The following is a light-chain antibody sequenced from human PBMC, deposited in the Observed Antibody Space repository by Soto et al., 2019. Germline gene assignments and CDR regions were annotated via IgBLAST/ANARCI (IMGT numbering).Light chain of an antibody. V-gene: IGLV2-11*01. CDR1: NSDVGGYNY. CDR3: CSYVDTDTWV. Sequence: QSVLTQPRSVSGSPGQSVTISCTGTNSDVGGYNYVSWYQQYPGKAPKLMISGVSERPSGVPDRFSGSKSGNTASLTISGLQAEDEADYYSCSYVDTDTWVFGGGTKATVL. J-gene: IGLJ3*02. CDR2: GVS.